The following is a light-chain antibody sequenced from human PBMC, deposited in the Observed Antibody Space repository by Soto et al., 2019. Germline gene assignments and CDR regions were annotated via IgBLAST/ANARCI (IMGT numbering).Light chain of an antibody. J-gene: IGLJ2*01. CDR3: RSFDGGGNPFL. Sequence: QSALTQPPSASGSLGQSVTISCTGSSSDVGGDNDVSWHQQHPGKAPKLMIYEVTKRPPGVPDRFSGSKSGNTASLTVPGLQAEDEADYYCRSFDGGGNPFLLGAGTKLTVL. CDR2: EVT. CDR1: SSDVGGDND. V-gene: IGLV2-8*01.